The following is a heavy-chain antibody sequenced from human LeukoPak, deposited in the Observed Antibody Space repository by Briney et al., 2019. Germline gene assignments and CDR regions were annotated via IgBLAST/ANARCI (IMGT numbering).Heavy chain of an antibody. CDR3: AKNRYQLLPIFDY. CDR2: ISGSGGGT. V-gene: IGHV3-23*01. CDR1: GFTFDDYA. J-gene: IGHJ4*02. Sequence: GRSLRLSCAASGFTFDDYAMTWVRQAPGKGLEWVSAISGSGGGTFYADSVKGRFTISRDKSKDTLYLQMSSLRAEDTAVYYCAKNRYQLLPIFDYWGQGTLVTVSS. D-gene: IGHD2-2*01.